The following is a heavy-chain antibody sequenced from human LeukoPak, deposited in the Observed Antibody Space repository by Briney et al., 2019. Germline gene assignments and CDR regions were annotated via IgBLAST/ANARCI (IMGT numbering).Heavy chain of an antibody. CDR3: ARDSNYYGTIGYFFDY. CDR2: ISSSSSYI. J-gene: IGHJ4*02. CDR1: GFTFSSCS. D-gene: IGHD3-22*01. Sequence: GGSLRLSCAASGFTFSSCSMNWVRQAPGKGLEWVSSISSSSSYIYYADSMKGRFTISRDNAKNSLYLQMNSLRAEDTAVYYCARDSNYYGTIGYFFDYWGQGTLVTVSS. V-gene: IGHV3-21*01.